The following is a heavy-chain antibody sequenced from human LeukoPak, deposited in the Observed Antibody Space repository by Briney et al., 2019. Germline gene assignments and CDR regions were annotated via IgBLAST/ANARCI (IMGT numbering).Heavy chain of an antibody. V-gene: IGHV1-2*02. CDR2: INPNSGGT. Sequence: ASVKVSCEASGYTFTGYYMHWVRQAPGQGFEWMGWINPNSGGTNYAQNFQGRVTMTRDASISTAYMELSRLTSDDTAVYYCARSQMLGSFDYWGQGTLVTVSS. CDR1: GYTFTGYY. CDR3: ARSQMLGSFDY. D-gene: IGHD3-10*01. J-gene: IGHJ4*02.